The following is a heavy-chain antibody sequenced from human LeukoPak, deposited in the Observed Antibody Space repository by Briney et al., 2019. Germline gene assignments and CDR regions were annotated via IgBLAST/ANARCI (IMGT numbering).Heavy chain of an antibody. Sequence: SETLSLTCTVSGGSISSYYWSWIRQPAGKGLEWIGRIYTSGSTNYNPSLKSRVTMSVDTSKNQFSLKLSSVTAADTAVYYCARADYYGSGIRNGAFDYWGQGTLVTVSS. J-gene: IGHJ4*02. CDR3: ARADYYGSGIRNGAFDY. D-gene: IGHD3-10*01. CDR1: GGSISSYY. CDR2: IYTSGST. V-gene: IGHV4-4*07.